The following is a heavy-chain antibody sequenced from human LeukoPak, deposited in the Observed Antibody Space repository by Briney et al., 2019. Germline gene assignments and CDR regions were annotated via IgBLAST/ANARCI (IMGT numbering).Heavy chain of an antibody. Sequence: PGGSLRLSCAASGFTFTRHGMHWVRQAPGKGLEWVAFIRYDGSNKYYADSVKGRFTISRDNSKNTLYLQMNSLRAEDTAVYYCAKDRRDYYYYYMDVWGKGTTVTISS. CDR3: AKDRRDYYYYYMDV. V-gene: IGHV3-30*02. CDR1: GFTFTRHG. CDR2: IRYDGSNK. J-gene: IGHJ6*03.